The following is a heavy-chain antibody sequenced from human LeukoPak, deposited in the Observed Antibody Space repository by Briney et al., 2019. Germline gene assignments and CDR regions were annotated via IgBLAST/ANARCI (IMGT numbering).Heavy chain of an antibody. V-gene: IGHV4-59*10. Sequence: PSETLSLTCAVYGGSFSGYYWSWIRQPPGKGLEWIGRIYPSGNTNYNPSLKSRVTMSVDTSKNQFSLKLSSVTAADTAVYYCARDWPRLRWSLDYWGQGTLVTVSS. D-gene: IGHD4-23*01. CDR3: ARDWPRLRWSLDY. J-gene: IGHJ4*02. CDR1: GGSFSGYY. CDR2: IYPSGNT.